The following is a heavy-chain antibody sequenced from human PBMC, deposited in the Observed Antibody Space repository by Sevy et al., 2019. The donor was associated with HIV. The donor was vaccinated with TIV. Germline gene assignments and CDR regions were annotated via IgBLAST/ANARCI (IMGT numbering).Heavy chain of an antibody. D-gene: IGHD6-13*01. J-gene: IGHJ6*02. Sequence: GGSLRLSCAASGFTFSSFSMNWVRQAPGKGPEWISYISTRSSAIYYADSMKGRFTISRDNSKNSLYLQMNSLRAEDTAVYYCARESASGTPGGVYYYYYNRGVWGQGTTVTVSS. CDR2: ISTRSSAI. CDR1: GFTFSSFS. CDR3: ARESASGTPGGVYYYYYNRGV. V-gene: IGHV3-48*01.